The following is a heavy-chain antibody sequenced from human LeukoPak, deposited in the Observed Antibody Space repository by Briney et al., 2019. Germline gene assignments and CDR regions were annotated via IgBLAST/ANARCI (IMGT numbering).Heavy chain of an antibody. CDR2: ISGSDGYS. V-gene: IGHV3-23*01. CDR1: GFTFSDYA. D-gene: IGHD2-21*01. Sequence: GGSLRLSCAASGFTFSDYAMSWVRQGPGKGLEWVSSISGSDGYSYKADSVKGRFTSSRDNSKNTLYLQMSSLRAEDTALYYCAKGVDTGAAYFFDYWGQGTLVTVSS. J-gene: IGHJ4*02. CDR3: AKGVDTGAAYFFDY.